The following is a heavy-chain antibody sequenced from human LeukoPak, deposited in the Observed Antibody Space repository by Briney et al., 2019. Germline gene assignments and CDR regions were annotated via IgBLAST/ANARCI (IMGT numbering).Heavy chain of an antibody. CDR1: GGSISSTGYY. Sequence: SETLSLTCTVSGGSISSTGYYWGWLRQPPGKGLEWFGNLYYSGSTHYNPCLKSRVTISVDTSKNQFSLKLSSVTAADTAVFYCARRVRCSGDSCYSDNWFDPWGPGTLVTVSS. V-gene: IGHV4-39*01. J-gene: IGHJ5*02. CDR3: ARRVRCSGDSCYSDNWFDP. CDR2: LYYSGST. D-gene: IGHD2-15*01.